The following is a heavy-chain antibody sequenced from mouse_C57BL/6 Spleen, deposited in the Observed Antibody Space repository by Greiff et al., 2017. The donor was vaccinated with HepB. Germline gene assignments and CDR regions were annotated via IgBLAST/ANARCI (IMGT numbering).Heavy chain of an antibody. CDR2: INPSTGGT. V-gene: IGHV1-42*01. CDR1: GYSFTGYY. J-gene: IGHJ3*01. D-gene: IGHD3-3*01. Sequence: VQLKQSGPELVKPGASVKISCKASGYSFTGYYMNWVKQSPEKSLEWIGEINPSTGGTTYNQKFKAKATLTVDKSSSTAYMQLKSLTSEDSAVYYCATEGDWFAYWGQGTLVTVSA. CDR3: ATEGDWFAY.